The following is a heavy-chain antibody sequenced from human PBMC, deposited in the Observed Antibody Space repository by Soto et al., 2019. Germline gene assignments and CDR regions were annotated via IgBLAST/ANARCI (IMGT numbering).Heavy chain of an antibody. D-gene: IGHD6-13*01. CDR3: AREPPRLRAGLNYFDA. CDR1: AYTFSNFG. V-gene: IGHV1-18*01. J-gene: IGHJ5*02. Sequence: QVQLVQAGTEVKKPGASVRVSCKASAYTFSNFGIGWVRQAPGQGLEWVGWISTFTGHTHYGHKFRGRVTLTTDSSTTTAFLELGGLSSDDTTVYYCAREPPRLRAGLNYFDAWIQGTLVTVSS. CDR2: ISTFTGHT.